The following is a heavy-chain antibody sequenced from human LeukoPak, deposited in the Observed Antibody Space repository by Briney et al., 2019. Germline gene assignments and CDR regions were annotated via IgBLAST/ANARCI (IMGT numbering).Heavy chain of an antibody. CDR3: ARGGGDYDFWSGYYYFDY. Sequence: EASVKVSCKASGYTSTSYDINWVRQATGQGLEWMGWMNPNSGNTGYAQKFQGRVTMTRNTSISTAYMELSSLRSEDTAVYYCARGGGDYDFWSGYYYFDYWGQGTLVTVSS. J-gene: IGHJ4*02. V-gene: IGHV1-8*01. CDR1: GYTSTSYD. D-gene: IGHD3-3*01. CDR2: MNPNSGNT.